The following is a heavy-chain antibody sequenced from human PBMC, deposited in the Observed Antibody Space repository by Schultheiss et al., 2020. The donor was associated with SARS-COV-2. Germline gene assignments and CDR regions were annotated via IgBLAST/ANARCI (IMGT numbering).Heavy chain of an antibody. Sequence: GGSLRLSCAASGFTFSSYSMNWVRQAPGKGLEWVSAISGSGDSTYYADSVKGRFAISRDNSRNTLYLQMNSLRAEDTAVYYCATPEGDAYWGQGTLVTVFS. V-gene: IGHV3-23*01. CDR1: GFTFSSYS. J-gene: IGHJ4*02. CDR2: ISGSGDST. CDR3: ATPEGDAY.